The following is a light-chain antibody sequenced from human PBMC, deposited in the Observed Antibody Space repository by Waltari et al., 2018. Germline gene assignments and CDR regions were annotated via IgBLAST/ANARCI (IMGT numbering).Light chain of an antibody. CDR1: SGINLVSSR. CDR3: MIWHNNAWV. CDR2: DISDSGK. Sequence: AALPPPSSPSSFPGAPASLTCTFRSGINLVSSRFYCSQQTPGTPPQDLLRDISDSGKQQGSGGPSRFSGSKDPSANAGILLISGLQSDDEADYFCMIWHNNAWVFGGGTKLTVL. V-gene: IGLV5-45*02. J-gene: IGLJ3*02.